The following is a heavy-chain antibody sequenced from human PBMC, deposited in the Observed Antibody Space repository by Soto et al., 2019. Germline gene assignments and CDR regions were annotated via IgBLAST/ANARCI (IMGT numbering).Heavy chain of an antibody. CDR2: IYWDYTK. J-gene: IGHJ4*02. V-gene: IGHV2-5*02. Sequence: QITLKESGPTLVKPTQTLTLTCTFSGFSLPTDSVGVGWIRQPPGKALEWLAVIYWDYTKTYRPSLKSRLTITKDTSKNQVALTMTDMDPVDTATYYCAHAYGGRSLYWGQGTLVTVSS. CDR1: GFSLPTDSVG. D-gene: IGHD1-26*01. CDR3: AHAYGGRSLY.